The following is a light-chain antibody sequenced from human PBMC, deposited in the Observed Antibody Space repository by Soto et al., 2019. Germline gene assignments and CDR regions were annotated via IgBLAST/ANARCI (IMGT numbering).Light chain of an antibody. CDR3: QQYYDSPPT. J-gene: IGKJ1*01. CDR1: QGISSW. Sequence: DIQMTQSPSSVSASVGDRVTITCRASQGISSWLAWYQQKPGKAPKLLIYAASSLQSGVPSRFSGSGSGTDFTLTISSLQAEDVAIYFCQQYYDSPPTFGPGTRVELK. CDR2: AAS. V-gene: IGKV1D-12*01.